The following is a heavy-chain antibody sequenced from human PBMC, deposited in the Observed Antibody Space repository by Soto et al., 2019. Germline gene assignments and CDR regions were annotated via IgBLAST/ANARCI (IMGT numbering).Heavy chain of an antibody. V-gene: IGHV3-7*01. Sequence: GGSLRLSCAASGFTFSSYWMSWVRQAPGKGLEWVANIKQDGSEKYYVDSVKGRFTISRDNAKNSLYLQMNSLRAEDTAVYYCAREYCSSTCCFDPGYYFDYWGQGTLVTVSS. J-gene: IGHJ4*02. D-gene: IGHD2-2*01. CDR1: GFTFSSYW. CDR3: AREYCSSTCCFDPGYYFDY. CDR2: IKQDGSEK.